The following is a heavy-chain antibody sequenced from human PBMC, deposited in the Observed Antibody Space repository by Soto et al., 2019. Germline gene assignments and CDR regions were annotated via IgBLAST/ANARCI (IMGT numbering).Heavy chain of an antibody. J-gene: IGHJ4*02. CDR2: IYYSGST. CDR1: GGSISSYY. V-gene: IGHV4-39*01. Sequence: SETLSLTCTVSGGSISSYYWGWIRQPPGKGLEWIGSIYYSGSTYYNPSLKSRVTISVDTSKNQFSLKLSSVTAADTAVYYCARGGTIFGVVIITLGFDYWGQGTLVTVSS. D-gene: IGHD3-3*01. CDR3: ARGGTIFGVVIITLGFDY.